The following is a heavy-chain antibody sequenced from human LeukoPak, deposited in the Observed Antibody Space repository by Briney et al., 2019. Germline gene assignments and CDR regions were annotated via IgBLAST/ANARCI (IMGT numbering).Heavy chain of an antibody. CDR3: AKVALGYCSGGSCYYFDY. V-gene: IGHV3-23*01. CDR2: ISGSGGST. CDR1: GFTFSSYA. Sequence: GGSLRLSCAASGFTFSSYAMSWVRQAPGKGLEWVSAISGSGGSTYYADSVKGRFTISRDNSKSTLYLQMNSLRAEDTAVYYCAKVALGYCSGGSCYYFDYGGQGTLVTVSS. D-gene: IGHD2-15*01. J-gene: IGHJ4*02.